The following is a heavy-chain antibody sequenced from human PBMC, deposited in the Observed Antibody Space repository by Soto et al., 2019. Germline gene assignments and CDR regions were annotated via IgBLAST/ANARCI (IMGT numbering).Heavy chain of an antibody. V-gene: IGHV3-33*06. CDR1: GFTCSSDG. CDR2: IWYDGSNK. CDR3: AKHPYYDSSGPYYFDY. J-gene: IGHJ4*02. Sequence: GGSLRLSCAAPGFTCSSDGMHWVPQARVKGLEWVSVIWYDGSNKYYADSVKGRFTISRDNSKNTLYLQMNSLRAEDTAVYYCAKHPYYDSSGPYYFDYWGQRTLVTVSS. D-gene: IGHD3-22*01.